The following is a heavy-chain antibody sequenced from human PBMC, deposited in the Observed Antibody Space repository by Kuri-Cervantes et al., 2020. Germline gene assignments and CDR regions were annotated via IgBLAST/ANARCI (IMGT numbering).Heavy chain of an antibody. CDR2: ISHSGST. CDR1: GDSVSSNTW. Sequence: GSLRLSCIVSGDSVSSNTWWSWVRQPPGKGLEWIGEISHSGSTNYNPSLKSRVTISVDKSKNQFSLKLSSVTAADTAVYYCARLGPPSNYYDSSGYPYWGQGTLVTVSS. D-gene: IGHD3-22*01. V-gene: IGHV4-4*02. J-gene: IGHJ4*02. CDR3: ARLGPPSNYYDSSGYPY.